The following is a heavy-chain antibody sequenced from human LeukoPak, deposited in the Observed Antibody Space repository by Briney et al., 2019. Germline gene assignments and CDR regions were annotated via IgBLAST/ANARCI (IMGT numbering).Heavy chain of an antibody. CDR2: IYPGDSDT. V-gene: IGHV5-51*01. CDR3: ARLGGSGSYYNEVYYYYGMDV. Sequence: GESLKISCKGSGYSFTSYWIGWVRQMPGKGLEWMGIIYPGDSDTRYSPSFQGQVTISADKSISTAYLQRSSLKASDTAMYYCARLGGSGSYYNEVYYYYGMDVWGQGTTVTVSS. CDR1: GYSFTSYW. D-gene: IGHD3-10*01. J-gene: IGHJ6*02.